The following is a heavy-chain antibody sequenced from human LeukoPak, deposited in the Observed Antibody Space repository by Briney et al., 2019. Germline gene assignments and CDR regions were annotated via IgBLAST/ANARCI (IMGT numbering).Heavy chain of an antibody. CDR2: MNPNSGNT. D-gene: IGHD5-18*01. J-gene: IGHJ5*02. CDR3: ARRTAWLPFWFDP. Sequence: GASVKVSCKASGYTFTSYDIDWVRQATGQGLEWMGWMNPNSGNTGYAQKFQGRVTMTRNTSISTAYMELSSLRSEDTAVYYCARRTAWLPFWFDPWGQGTLVTVSS. CDR1: GYTFTSYD. V-gene: IGHV1-8*01.